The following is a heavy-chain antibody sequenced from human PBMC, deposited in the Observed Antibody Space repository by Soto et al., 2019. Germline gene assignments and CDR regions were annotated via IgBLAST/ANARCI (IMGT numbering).Heavy chain of an antibody. CDR1: GFTFDDYT. V-gene: IGHV3-43*01. CDR2: ISWDGGST. D-gene: IGHD2-2*01. CDR3: AKDMGCSSTSCYEYYYYYYGMDV. J-gene: IGHJ6*02. Sequence: PGGSLRLSCAASGFTFDDYTMHWVRQAPGKGLEWVSLISWDGGSTYYADSVKGRFTISRDNSKNSLYLQMNSLRTEDTALYYCAKDMGCSSTSCYEYYYYYYGMDVWGQGTTVTVSS.